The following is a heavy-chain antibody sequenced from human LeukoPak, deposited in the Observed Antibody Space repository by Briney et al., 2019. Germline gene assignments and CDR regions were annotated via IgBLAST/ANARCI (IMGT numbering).Heavy chain of an antibody. CDR1: GGSITGYY. CDR3: ARLTKFLTTYYPTP. D-gene: IGHD2/OR15-2a*01. Sequence: SETLSLTCTVSGGSITGYYWSWIRQPPGKGLEWVGDIFSSGSTNYNPSPKSRVTISLDTSKSQFSLKLISVTASDTAVYYCARLTKFLTTYYPTPWGQGTLVTVSS. CDR2: IFSSGST. V-gene: IGHV4-59*08. J-gene: IGHJ5*02.